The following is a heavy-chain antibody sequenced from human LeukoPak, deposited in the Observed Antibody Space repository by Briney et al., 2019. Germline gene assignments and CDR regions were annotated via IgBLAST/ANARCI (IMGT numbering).Heavy chain of an antibody. CDR1: GYSFTGYY. CDR3: ARDRFTMRTNPEYFQH. Sequence: ASVKVSCKASGYSFTGYYMHWVRQAPGQGLEWMGRINPNSGGANYAQKFQGRVTMTRDTSISTAYMELSRLRSDDTDVYYCARDRFTMRTNPEYFQHWGQGTLVTVSS. V-gene: IGHV1-2*05. J-gene: IGHJ1*01. CDR2: INPNSGGA. D-gene: IGHD3-22*01.